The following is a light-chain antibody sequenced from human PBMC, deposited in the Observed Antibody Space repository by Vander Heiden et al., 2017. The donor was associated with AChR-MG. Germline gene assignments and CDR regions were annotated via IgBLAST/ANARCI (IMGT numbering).Light chain of an antibody. V-gene: IGLV2-8*01. J-gene: IGLJ3*02. CDR2: EVT. Sequence: QSALTQPPSASGSPGQSVTISCTGTSSDVGGSNYVSWYQQHPGKAPKLMIYEVTKRPSGVPDRFSGSRSGNTASLTVSGLQAEDEADYYCSSFAGSNNLVFGGGTKLTV. CDR1: SSDVGGSNY. CDR3: SSFAGSNNLV.